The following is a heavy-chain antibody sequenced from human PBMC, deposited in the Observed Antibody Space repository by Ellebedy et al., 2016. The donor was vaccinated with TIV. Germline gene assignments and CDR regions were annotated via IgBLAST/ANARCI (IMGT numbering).Heavy chain of an antibody. J-gene: IGHJ4*02. Sequence: GESLKISCQGSGYTFTTYWIGWVRQMPGEGLEWMGIIYPGDSDTRYSPSFQGQVTIAADKSISTAYLQWSSLKASDTAMYYCATLPRGLGLHYFDYWGQGTLVTVSS. CDR3: ATLPRGLGLHYFDY. D-gene: IGHD5-12*01. CDR1: GYTFTTYW. V-gene: IGHV5-51*01. CDR2: IYPGDSDT.